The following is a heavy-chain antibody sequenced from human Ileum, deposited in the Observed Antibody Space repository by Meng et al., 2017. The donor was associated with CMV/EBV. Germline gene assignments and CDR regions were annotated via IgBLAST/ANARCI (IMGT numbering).Heavy chain of an antibody. CDR1: GGSVNTYF. CDR3: ARGPGASTREGFDY. Sequence: GPGSWKPSETLSLTCTVSGGSVNTYFWVGIRQSAGKGLEWIGRFYSSDTYNYHPSLDSRVTMSLDTSKNQFSLNLRSVTAADTATYYCARGPGASTREGFDYWGLGTLVTVSS. J-gene: IGHJ4*02. V-gene: IGHV4-4*07. CDR2: FYSSDTY. D-gene: IGHD1-26*01.